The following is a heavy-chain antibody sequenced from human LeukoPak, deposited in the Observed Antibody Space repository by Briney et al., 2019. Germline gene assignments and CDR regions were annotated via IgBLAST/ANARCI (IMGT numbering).Heavy chain of an antibody. CDR3: AREPYYDILTDYYYYFGY. V-gene: IGHV3-7*01. Sequence: GGSLRLSCAASGFTFSSYWMSWVRQAPGKGLEGVANIKQEGSEKYYVDSVKGRFTISRDNAKNSLYLQMNSLRAEDTAVYYCAREPYYDILTDYYYYFGYWGQGTLVTVSS. J-gene: IGHJ4*02. D-gene: IGHD3-9*01. CDR1: GFTFSSYW. CDR2: IKQEGSEK.